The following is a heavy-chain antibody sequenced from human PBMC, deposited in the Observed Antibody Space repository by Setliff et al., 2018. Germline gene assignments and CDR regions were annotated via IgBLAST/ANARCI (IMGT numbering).Heavy chain of an antibody. D-gene: IGHD3-10*01. CDR2: IYYSGST. J-gene: IGHJ6*02. CDR3: ARGGLWFGELLWKYYYYGMDV. CDR1: GGSISSSNW. V-gene: IGHV4-4*02. Sequence: PSETLSLTCTVSGGSISSSNWWSWVRQPPGKGLEWIGSIYYSGSTYYNPSLKSRVTISVDTSKNQFSLKLSSVTAADTAVYYCARGGLWFGELLWKYYYYGMDVWGQGTTVTVSS.